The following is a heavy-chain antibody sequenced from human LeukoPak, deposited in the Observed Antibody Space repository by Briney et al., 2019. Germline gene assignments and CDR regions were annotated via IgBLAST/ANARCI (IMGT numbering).Heavy chain of an antibody. CDR2: IYYSGST. J-gene: IGHJ2*01. V-gene: IGHV4-31*03. D-gene: IGHD5-12*01. Sequence: PSETLSLTCTVSGGSISSGGYYWSWIRQHPGKGLEWIGYIYYSGSTYYTPSLKNRVTISVATSKNQFSLRLSSVTAVDTAVYYCARGGGGYSWYFDFWGRGTLVTVSS. CDR1: GGSISSGGYY. CDR3: ARGGGGYSWYFDF.